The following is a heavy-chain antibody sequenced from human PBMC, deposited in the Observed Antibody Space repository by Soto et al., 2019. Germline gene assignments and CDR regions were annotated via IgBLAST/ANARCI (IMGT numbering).Heavy chain of an antibody. Sequence: EVQLLESGGGLVQPGGSLRLSCAASGFTFSTYAMNWVRQAPGKGLAWVSGISGSGDSTYYADSVKGRFTVSSDNSKNTLYLQMNSLRAEDTAVFYCAKERSSGWSFDYWGQGTLVTVSS. CDR3: AKERSSGWSFDY. CDR2: ISGSGDST. D-gene: IGHD6-19*01. CDR1: GFTFSTYA. V-gene: IGHV3-23*01. J-gene: IGHJ4*02.